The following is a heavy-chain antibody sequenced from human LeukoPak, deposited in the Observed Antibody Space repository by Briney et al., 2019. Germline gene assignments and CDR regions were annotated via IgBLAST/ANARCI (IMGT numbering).Heavy chain of an antibody. Sequence: SETLSLTCTVSGDSISSYHWNWIRQPPGKGLEWIGYILASGSTNYNPSLESRVTVSVDTSKNQFSLKLSSVTAADTAVYYCARFVRNSSGLFYFDYWGQGTLVTVSS. D-gene: IGHD3-22*01. CDR2: ILASGST. J-gene: IGHJ4*02. V-gene: IGHV4-4*09. CDR1: GDSISSYH. CDR3: ARFVRNSSGLFYFDY.